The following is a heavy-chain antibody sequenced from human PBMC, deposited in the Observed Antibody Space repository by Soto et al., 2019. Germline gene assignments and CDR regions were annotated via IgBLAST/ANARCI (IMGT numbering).Heavy chain of an antibody. CDR3: AKDLGYYESIGSTERGAFDI. J-gene: IGHJ3*02. Sequence: QVQLVESGGGVVQPGRSLRLSCAASGFTFSSYGMHWVRQAPGKGLEWVAVISYDGSNKYYADSVKGRFIISRDNSKNTLYLQMNSLRAEDTAVYYCAKDLGYYESIGSTERGAFDIWGQGTMVTVSS. CDR1: GFTFSSYG. CDR2: ISYDGSNK. D-gene: IGHD3-22*01. V-gene: IGHV3-30*18.